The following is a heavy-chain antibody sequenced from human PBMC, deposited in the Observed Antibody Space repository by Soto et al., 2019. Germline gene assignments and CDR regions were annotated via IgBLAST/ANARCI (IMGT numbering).Heavy chain of an antibody. CDR2: IWYDGSNK. CDR1: GFTFSSYG. D-gene: IGHD6-13*01. V-gene: IGHV3-33*01. Sequence: QVQLVESGGGVVQPGRSLRLSCAASGFTFSSYGMHWVRQAPGKGLEWVAVIWYDGSNKYYADSVKGRFTISRDNSKNTLYLQMNSLRAEDTAVYYCARDRQQLATLGYYFDYWGQGTLVTVSS. CDR3: ARDRQQLATLGYYFDY. J-gene: IGHJ4*02.